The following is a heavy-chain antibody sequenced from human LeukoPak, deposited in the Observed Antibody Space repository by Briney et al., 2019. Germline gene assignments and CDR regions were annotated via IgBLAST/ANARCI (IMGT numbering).Heavy chain of an antibody. Sequence: PGGALRLSCVASGFTFSDYSLRRIRPAPGKGVEWVSYIYMGPHTIYYAYSVKGPFTISRQNATNSLYLQMNSLRAEDTAVYHCARDGECSGGTCYHDYWGQRTLVSLSS. V-gene: IGHV3-11*01. D-gene: IGHD2-15*01. CDR1: GFTFSDYS. J-gene: IGHJ4*02. CDR3: ARDGECSGGTCYHDY. CDR2: IYMGPHTI.